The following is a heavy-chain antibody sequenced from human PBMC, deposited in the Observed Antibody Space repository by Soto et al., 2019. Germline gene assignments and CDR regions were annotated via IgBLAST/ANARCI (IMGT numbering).Heavy chain of an antibody. V-gene: IGHV4-31*03. CDR2: IYYSGST. Sequence: SETLSLTCTVSGGSISSGGYYWSWIRQHPGKGLEWIGYIYYSGSTYYNPSLKSRVTISVDTSKNQFSLKLSSVTAADTAVYYCARAIVGVTTGYWFDPWGQGTLVTVSS. J-gene: IGHJ5*02. D-gene: IGHD2-21*02. CDR1: GGSISSGGYY. CDR3: ARAIVGVTTGYWFDP.